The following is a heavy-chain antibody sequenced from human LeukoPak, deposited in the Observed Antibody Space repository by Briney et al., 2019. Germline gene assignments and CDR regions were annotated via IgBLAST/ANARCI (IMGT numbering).Heavy chain of an antibody. D-gene: IGHD3-10*01. CDR1: GYTFTSYG. V-gene: IGHV1-18*01. CDR3: ARDRGSMVRGTSYYYYGMDV. CDR2: ISAYNGNT. J-gene: IGHJ6*02. Sequence: ASVKVSCKASGYTFTSYGISWVRQAPGQGLERMGWISAYNGNTNYAQKLQGRVTMTTDTSTSTAYMELRSLRSDDTAVYYCARDRGSMVRGTSYYYYGMDVWGQGTTVTVSS.